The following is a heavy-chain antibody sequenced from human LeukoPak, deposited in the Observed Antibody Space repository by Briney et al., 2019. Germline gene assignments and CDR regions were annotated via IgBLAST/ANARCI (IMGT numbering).Heavy chain of an antibody. D-gene: IGHD3-9*01. Sequence: PSETLSLTCTVSGGSISSSSYYWGWIRQPPGKGLEWIGSIYYSGSTNYNPSLKSRVTISVDTSKNQFSLKLSSVTAADTAVYYCARARFFENRLDPWGQGTLVTVSS. CDR3: ARARFFENRLDP. CDR1: GGSISSSSYY. V-gene: IGHV4-39*07. CDR2: IYYSGST. J-gene: IGHJ5*02.